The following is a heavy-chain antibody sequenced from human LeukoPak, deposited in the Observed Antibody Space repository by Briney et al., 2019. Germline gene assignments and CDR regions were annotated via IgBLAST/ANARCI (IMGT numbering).Heavy chain of an antibody. J-gene: IGHJ4*02. V-gene: IGHV3-21*04. D-gene: IGHD5-24*01. CDR3: ARDRDGYNGYDY. CDR2: ISSSSSYI. CDR1: GFTFSSYE. Sequence: GGSLRLSCAASGFTFSSYEMNWVRQAPGKGLEWVSSISSSSSYIYYADSVKGRLTISRDNAKNSLYLQMNSLRAEDTAVYYCARDRDGYNGYDYWGQGTLVTVSS.